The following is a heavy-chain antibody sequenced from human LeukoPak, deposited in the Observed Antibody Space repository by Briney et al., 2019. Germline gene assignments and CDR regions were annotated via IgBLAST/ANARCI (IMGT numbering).Heavy chain of an antibody. CDR3: ARVRLGSLDY. CDR1: GSTFTTYC. V-gene: IGHV3-7*05. D-gene: IGHD6-19*01. CDR2: IQQDGSEK. Sequence: GGSLRVSCAAPGSTFTTYCMTWVCQAPGKGLECVANIQQDGSEKYYVDSVKGRFTISRDNAKNSLYLQMNSLRAEDTAVYYCARVRLGSLDYWGQGTPVTVSS. J-gene: IGHJ4*02.